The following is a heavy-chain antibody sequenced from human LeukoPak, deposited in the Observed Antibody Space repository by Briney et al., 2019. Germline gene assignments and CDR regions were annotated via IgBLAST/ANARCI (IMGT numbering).Heavy chain of an antibody. CDR2: IKQDGSDK. D-gene: IGHD1-26*01. CDR3: ARGGGDY. Sequence: GGSLRLSCVASGFTFSDYWMTWVRQAPGKGLEWVANIKQDGSDKKNVDSVKGRFTISRDNAKNSLYLQMDSLRDEDTAVYYCARGGGDYWGQGTLVTVTS. V-gene: IGHV3-7*01. CDR1: GFTFSDYW. J-gene: IGHJ4*02.